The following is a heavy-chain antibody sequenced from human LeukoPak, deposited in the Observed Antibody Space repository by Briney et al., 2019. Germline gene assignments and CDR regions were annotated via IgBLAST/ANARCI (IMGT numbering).Heavy chain of an antibody. CDR1: GDSVSSSSAA. V-gene: IGHV6-1*01. Sequence: SQTLSLTCAISGDSVSSSSAAWNWIRQSPSRGLEWLGRTYYRSKWHNDYAESVKSRITINPDTSKNLFSLQLNSVTPDDTAVYYCVRGARYTLDYWGQGKLVTVSS. CDR2: TYYRSKWHN. CDR3: VRGARYTLDY. D-gene: IGHD5-18*01. J-gene: IGHJ4*02.